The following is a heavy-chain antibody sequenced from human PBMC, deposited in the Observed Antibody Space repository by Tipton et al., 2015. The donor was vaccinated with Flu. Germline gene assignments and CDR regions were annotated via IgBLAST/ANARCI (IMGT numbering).Heavy chain of an antibody. D-gene: IGHD6-19*01. Sequence: GSLRLSCAASGYIFSSYAMSWVRQAPGKGLEWVSGISSSGDNADFADSVRGRFTISRDNSKNTLFLQMNSLRVEDTAIYYCAKSKKGLGSGTRASFDHWGQGAQVIVSS. CDR3: AKSKKGLGSGTRASFDH. V-gene: IGHV3-23*01. CDR1: GYIFSSYA. J-gene: IGHJ4*02. CDR2: ISSSGDNA.